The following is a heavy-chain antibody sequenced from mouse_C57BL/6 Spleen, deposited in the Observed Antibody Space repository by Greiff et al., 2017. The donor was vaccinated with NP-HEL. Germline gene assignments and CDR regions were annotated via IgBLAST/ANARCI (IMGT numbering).Heavy chain of an antibody. Sequence: QVTLKECGPGILQPSQTLSLTCSFSGFSLSTFGMGVGWIRQPSGKGLEWLAHIWWDDDKYYNPALKSGLTISKDTAKNQVFIKIANGDTADTATDYCARMTYDYDGFAYWGQGTLVTVSA. CDR1: GFSLSTFGMG. J-gene: IGHJ3*01. CDR3: ARMTYDYDGFAY. V-gene: IGHV8-8*01. D-gene: IGHD2-4*01. CDR2: IWWDDDK.